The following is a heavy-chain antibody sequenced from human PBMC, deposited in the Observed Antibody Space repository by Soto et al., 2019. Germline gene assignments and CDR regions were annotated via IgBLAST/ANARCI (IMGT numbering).Heavy chain of an antibody. J-gene: IGHJ4*02. CDR2: ISSSSTTI. CDR1: GFTFSSYN. V-gene: IGHV3-48*01. Sequence: EVQLVESGGGLVQPGGSLRLSRAASGFTFSSYNMNWVRQAPGKGLEWVSYISSSSTTIHYGDSVKGRFTISRDNAKNSLYLQMNSLRAEDTAVYYCARGVGYCSGGSCYLDSWGQGTLVTVSS. D-gene: IGHD2-15*01. CDR3: ARGVGYCSGGSCYLDS.